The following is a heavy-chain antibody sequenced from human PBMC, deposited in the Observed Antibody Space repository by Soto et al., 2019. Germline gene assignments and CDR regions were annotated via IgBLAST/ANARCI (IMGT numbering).Heavy chain of an antibody. J-gene: IGHJ6*02. CDR1: GGTFSSYT. V-gene: IGHV1-18*01. Sequence: ASVKVSCKASGGTFSSYTISWVRQAPGQGLEWMGWISAYNGNTNYAQKLQGRVTMTTDTSTSTAYMELRSLRSDDTAVYYCASPNPYYYGSGSYGYYYYGMDVWGQGTTVTVSS. CDR2: ISAYNGNT. D-gene: IGHD3-10*01. CDR3: ASPNPYYYGSGSYGYYYYGMDV.